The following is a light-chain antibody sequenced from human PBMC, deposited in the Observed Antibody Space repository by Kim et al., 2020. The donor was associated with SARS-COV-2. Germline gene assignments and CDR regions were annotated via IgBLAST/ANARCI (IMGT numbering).Light chain of an antibody. Sequence: EIVLTQSPATLSVSPGESATLSCKASQSVGSDLAWYQQKLGQAPRLLISSASTRATGFPARFSGSGSGTDFTLTISSLQSEDFAVYYCQQYHNWPLTFGGGTKVEI. CDR1: QSVGSD. CDR3: QQYHNWPLT. V-gene: IGKV3-15*01. CDR2: SAS. J-gene: IGKJ4*01.